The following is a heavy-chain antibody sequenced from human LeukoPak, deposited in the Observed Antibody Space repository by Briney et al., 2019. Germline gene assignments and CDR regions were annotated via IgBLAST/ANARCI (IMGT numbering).Heavy chain of an antibody. CDR3: ASVGKDY. CDR2: ISGSGGSA. CDR1: GFTFSSYS. J-gene: IGHJ4*02. Sequence: GGSLRLSCAASGFTFSSYSMNWVRQAPGKGLEWVSVISGSGGSAYYADSVKGRFTISRDKSKNTLYLQMNSLRAEDTAVYYCASVGKDYWGQGTLVTVSS. V-gene: IGHV3-23*01.